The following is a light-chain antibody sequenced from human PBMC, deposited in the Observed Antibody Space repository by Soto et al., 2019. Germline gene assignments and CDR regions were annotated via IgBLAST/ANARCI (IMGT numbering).Light chain of an antibody. CDR3: RSYTTSSTYV. J-gene: IGLJ1*01. CDR2: DVS. Sequence: QSALTQPPSVSGSPGQSVAISCTGTSSDVGSYNRVSWYQQPPGTAPKLMIFDVSNRPSGVPDRFSGSKSGNTASLTISGLQAEDEAYYYCRSYTTSSTYVFGTGTKVTVL. V-gene: IGLV2-18*02. CDR1: SSDVGSYNR.